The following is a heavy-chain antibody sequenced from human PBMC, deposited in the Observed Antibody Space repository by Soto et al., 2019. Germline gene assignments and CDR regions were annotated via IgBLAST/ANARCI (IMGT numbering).Heavy chain of an antibody. J-gene: IGHJ4*02. D-gene: IGHD6-6*01. Sequence: QLQLQQSGSGLVKPSQTLSLTCAVSGGSISSGGYSWSWIRQPPGKGLEWIGYIYHSGSTYYNPSLKSRVTISVDRSKNQFSLKLSSLTAAGTAVYYCAGGIAARPLGYWGQGTLVTVSS. CDR2: IYHSGST. CDR3: AGGIAARPLGY. CDR1: GGSISSGGYS. V-gene: IGHV4-30-2*01.